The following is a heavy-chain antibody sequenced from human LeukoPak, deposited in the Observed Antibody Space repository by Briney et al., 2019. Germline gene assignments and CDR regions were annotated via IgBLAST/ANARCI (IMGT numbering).Heavy chain of an antibody. D-gene: IGHD3-10*01. Sequence: PGGSLRLSCAASEFTFSGYSMNWVRQAPGKGLEWVANIKKDGSDKYYVDSVKGRFTVSRDNAKNSLYLQMSSLRAEDTAVYYCLQYDSGNTWGQGTLVTVSS. CDR2: IKKDGSDK. V-gene: IGHV3-7*01. J-gene: IGHJ5*02. CDR1: EFTFSGYS. CDR3: LQYDSGNT.